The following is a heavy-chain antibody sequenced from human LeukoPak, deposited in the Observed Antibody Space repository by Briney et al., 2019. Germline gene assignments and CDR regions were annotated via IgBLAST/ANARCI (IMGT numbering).Heavy chain of an antibody. CDR1: GGSFSGYY. V-gene: IGHV4-34*01. Sequence: PSETLSLTCAVYGGSFSGYYWSWIRQPPGKGLEWNGEINHSGSTNYNPSLKSRVTISVDTSKDQFSLKLSSVTAADTAVYYCARKRITIFGVVITPSGWFDPWGQGTLVTVSS. J-gene: IGHJ5*02. CDR3: ARKRITIFGVVITPSGWFDP. CDR2: INHSGST. D-gene: IGHD3-3*01.